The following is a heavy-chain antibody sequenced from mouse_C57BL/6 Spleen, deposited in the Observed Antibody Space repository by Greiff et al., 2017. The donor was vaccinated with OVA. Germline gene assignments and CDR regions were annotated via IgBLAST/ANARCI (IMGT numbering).Heavy chain of an antibody. V-gene: IGHV1-62-2*01. Sequence: VQVVESGAELVKPGASVKLSCKASGYTFTEYTIHWVKQRSGQGLEWIGWFYPGSGSIKYHEKFKDKATLTADKSSSTVYMELSRLTSEDSAVYFCARHGGDYYGSSHWYFDVWGTGTTVTVSS. CDR3: ARHGGDYYGSSHWYFDV. D-gene: IGHD1-1*01. CDR1: GYTFTEYT. CDR2: FYPGSGSI. J-gene: IGHJ1*03.